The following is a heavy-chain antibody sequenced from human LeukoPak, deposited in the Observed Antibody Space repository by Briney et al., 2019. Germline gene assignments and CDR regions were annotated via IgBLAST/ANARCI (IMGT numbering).Heavy chain of an antibody. CDR3: LSGDY. D-gene: IGHD3-10*01. Sequence: GGSLRLSCSASGFTFSNYAMHWVRQAPGKGLESVSSISSNGGSTYYADSVKGRFTISRDNSRKTLYHQMISLRAEDAAGYDYLSGDYWGQGTLVTVSS. V-gene: IGHV3-64D*06. CDR2: ISSNGGST. J-gene: IGHJ4*02. CDR1: GFTFSNYA.